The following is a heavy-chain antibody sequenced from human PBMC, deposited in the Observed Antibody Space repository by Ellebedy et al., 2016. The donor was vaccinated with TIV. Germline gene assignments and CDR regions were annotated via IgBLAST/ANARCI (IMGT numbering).Heavy chain of an antibody. Sequence: MPSETLSLTCSVSGGSISSYYWTWFRQPPGKGLEWIGSIFYSGTTYYNPSLKSRLAISVDTSKNQFSLKLSSVTAADTAMYYCVSRVVAVRHFDYWGQGTLVTVSS. CDR1: GGSISSYY. V-gene: IGHV4-59*05. D-gene: IGHD6-6*01. CDR3: VSRVVAVRHFDY. J-gene: IGHJ4*02. CDR2: IFYSGTT.